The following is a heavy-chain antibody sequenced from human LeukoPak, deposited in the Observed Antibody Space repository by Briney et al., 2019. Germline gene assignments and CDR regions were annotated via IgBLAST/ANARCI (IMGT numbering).Heavy chain of an antibody. V-gene: IGHV3-74*01. D-gene: IGHD3-22*01. CDR1: GFTLSSYW. Sequence: PGGSLRLXCAASGFTLSSYWMHWVRQAPGQGLVWVSRIISDGSSISYADSVKGRFTISRDNAKNSLYLQMNSLRAEDTALYYCAREITMIVVNAFDIWGQGTMVTVSS. CDR2: IISDGSSI. J-gene: IGHJ3*02. CDR3: AREITMIVVNAFDI.